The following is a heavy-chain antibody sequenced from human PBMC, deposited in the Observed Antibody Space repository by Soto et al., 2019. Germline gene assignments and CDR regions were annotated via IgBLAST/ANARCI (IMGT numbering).Heavy chain of an antibody. CDR3: ARDSSGYYLAY. V-gene: IGHV3-30-3*01. D-gene: IGHD3-22*01. Sequence: QVQLVESGGGVVQPGRSLRLSCAASGFTFRNYAMHWVRQAPGKGLEWVAVISYDGSNKYYADSVKGRFTISRDNSKNTLYLQMNSLRAEDTAVYYCARDSSGYYLAYWGQGTLDTVSS. J-gene: IGHJ4*02. CDR2: ISYDGSNK. CDR1: GFTFRNYA.